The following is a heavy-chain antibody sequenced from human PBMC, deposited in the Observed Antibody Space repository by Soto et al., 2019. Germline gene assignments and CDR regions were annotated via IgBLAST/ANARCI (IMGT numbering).Heavy chain of an antibody. CDR1: GFTFSSYT. Sequence: PGGSLRLSCAASGFTFSSYTMNWVRQAPGKGLEWVAVIWYDGSNKYYADSVKGRFTISRDNSKNTLYLQMNSLRAEDTAVYYCARGVPYDFWSGSRYYYYGMDVWGQGTTVTVSS. CDR2: IWYDGSNK. J-gene: IGHJ6*02. CDR3: ARGVPYDFWSGSRYYYYGMDV. D-gene: IGHD3-3*01. V-gene: IGHV3-33*08.